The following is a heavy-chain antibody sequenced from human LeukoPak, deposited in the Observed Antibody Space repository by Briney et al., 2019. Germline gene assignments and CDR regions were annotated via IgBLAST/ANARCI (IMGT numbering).Heavy chain of an antibody. J-gene: IGHJ4*02. Sequence: PGGSLRLYCAASGFTFSDYYMSWIRQAPGKGLEWVSYISSSGSTIYYADSVKGRFTISRDNAKNSLYLQMNSLRAEDTAVYYCARASHDYGGNFFYFDYWGQGTLVTVSS. V-gene: IGHV3-11*04. CDR2: ISSSGSTI. CDR1: GFTFSDYY. CDR3: ARASHDYGGNFFYFDY. D-gene: IGHD4-23*01.